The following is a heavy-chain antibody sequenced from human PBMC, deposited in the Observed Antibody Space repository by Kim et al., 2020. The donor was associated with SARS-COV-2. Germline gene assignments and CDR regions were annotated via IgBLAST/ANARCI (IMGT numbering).Heavy chain of an antibody. V-gene: IGHV7-4-1*02. Sequence: ASVKVPCKASGYTFTSYAMNWVRQAPGQGLEWMGWINSNTGNPTYAQGFTGRFVFSLDTSVSTAYLQISSLKAEDTAVYYCARGITMVQGVIVFFGPPGGPRNWFDPWGQGTLVTVSS. J-gene: IGHJ5*02. CDR2: INSNTGNP. CDR1: GYTFTSYA. D-gene: IGHD3-10*01. CDR3: ARGITMVQGVIVFFGPPGGPRNWFDP.